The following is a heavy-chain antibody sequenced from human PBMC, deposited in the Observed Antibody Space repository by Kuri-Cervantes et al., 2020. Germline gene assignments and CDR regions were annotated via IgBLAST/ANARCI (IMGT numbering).Heavy chain of an antibody. Sequence: GESLKISCAASGFTFSSYSMNWVRQAPGKGLEWVSYISSSSSTIYYADSVKGRFTISRDNAKNSLYLQMNSLRDEDTAVYYCARNNDYGDYDAYYYYGMEVWGQGTTVTVSS. J-gene: IGHJ6*02. V-gene: IGHV3-48*02. CDR1: GFTFSSYS. CDR2: ISSSSSTI. CDR3: ARNNDYGDYDAYYYYGMEV. D-gene: IGHD4-17*01.